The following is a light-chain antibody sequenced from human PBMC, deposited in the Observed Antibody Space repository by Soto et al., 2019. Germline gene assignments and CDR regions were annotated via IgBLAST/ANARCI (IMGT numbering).Light chain of an antibody. Sequence: DIQMTQYPSSLSASVGDRVTITCRASQSISSDLNWYQQKPGKAPKLLIYAASSLQSGVPSRFSGRGSGTDVTLTISSLLPEDCATYYFQQRYITPMYTFGQGTKLEIK. J-gene: IGKJ2*01. CDR3: QQRYITPMYT. V-gene: IGKV1-39*01. CDR2: AAS. CDR1: QSISSD.